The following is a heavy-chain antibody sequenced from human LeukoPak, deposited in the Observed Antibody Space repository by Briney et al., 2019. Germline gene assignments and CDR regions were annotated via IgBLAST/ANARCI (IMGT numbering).Heavy chain of an antibody. V-gene: IGHV4-59*01. CDR1: GGSISSYY. J-gene: IGHJ4*02. D-gene: IGHD6-13*01. CDR3: ATGQHGVAAAPFDY. Sequence: SETLSLTCTVSGGSISSYYWSWIRQPPGKGLEWIGYIYYSGSTNYNPSLKSRVTISVDTSKNQFSLKLSSVTAADTAVYYCATGQHGVAAAPFDYWGQGTLVTVSP. CDR2: IYYSGST.